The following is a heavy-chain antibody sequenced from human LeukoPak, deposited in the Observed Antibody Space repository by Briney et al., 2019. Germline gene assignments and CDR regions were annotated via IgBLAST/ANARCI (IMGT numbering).Heavy chain of an antibody. CDR3: AKHYGSGSYYNYLDY. CDR1: GFTFSNHA. Sequence: GGSLRLSCAASGFTFSNHAMSWVRQAPGKGLEWVSAISGNSAHTYYADSVKGQFTISRDNSQNTLYLQMNSLRAEDTAIYYCAKHYGSGSYYNYLDYWGQGTLVTVSS. V-gene: IGHV3-23*01. J-gene: IGHJ4*02. CDR2: ISGNSAHT. D-gene: IGHD3-10*01.